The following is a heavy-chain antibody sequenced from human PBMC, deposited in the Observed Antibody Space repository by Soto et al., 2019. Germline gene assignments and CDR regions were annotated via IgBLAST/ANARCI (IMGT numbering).Heavy chain of an antibody. CDR2: INHSGST. D-gene: IGHD5-12*01. J-gene: IGHJ5*02. CDR3: ARASYSGYDFSDP. V-gene: IGHV4-34*01. CDR1: GGSFSGYY. Sequence: PSETLSLTCAVYGGSFSGYYWSWIRQPPGKGLEWIGEINHSGSTNYNPSLKSRVTISVDTSKNQFSLKLSSVTAADTAVYYCARASYSGYDFSDPWGQGTLVTVSS.